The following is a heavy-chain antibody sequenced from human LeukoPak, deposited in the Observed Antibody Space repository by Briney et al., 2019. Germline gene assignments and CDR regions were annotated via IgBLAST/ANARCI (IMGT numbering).Heavy chain of an antibody. CDR1: GGSIGNYY. Sequence: TSETLSLTCTVSGGSIGNYYWSWIRQPPGKGLEWIGYILYSGTTNYNPSLRNRVAISIDTSKNQFSLKLNSATAADTAVYYCATSGGFNSPRHYWGQGTLVTVSS. D-gene: IGHD3-16*01. CDR3: ATSGGFNSPRHY. V-gene: IGHV4-59*01. J-gene: IGHJ4*02. CDR2: ILYSGTT.